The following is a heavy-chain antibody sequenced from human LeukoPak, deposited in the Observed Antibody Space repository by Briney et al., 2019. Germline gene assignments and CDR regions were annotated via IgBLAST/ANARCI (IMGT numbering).Heavy chain of an antibody. CDR2: ISSSSSYI. J-gene: IGHJ6*04. CDR3: ARSLYYYDSSGYYYPLDV. CDR1: GFTFSSYE. Sequence: PGGSLRLSCAASGFTFSSYEMNWVRQAPGKGLEWVSSISSSSSYIYYADSVKGRFTISRDNAKNSLYLQMNSLRAEDTAVYYCARSLYYYDSSGYYYPLDVWGKGTTVTVSS. D-gene: IGHD3-22*01. V-gene: IGHV3-21*01.